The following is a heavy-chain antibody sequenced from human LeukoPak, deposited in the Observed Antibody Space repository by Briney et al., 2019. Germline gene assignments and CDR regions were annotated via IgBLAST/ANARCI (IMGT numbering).Heavy chain of an antibody. Sequence: GGSLRLSCAASGFTFNSYWMSWVRQAPGKGLEWVAPIKRGGSKKYYVDSVKGRFTISRDNAKNSLYLQMNSLRPEDRAVYYCMRDYSSASLPSGCYYAMDLWGKGTTVTVSS. D-gene: IGHD3-22*01. J-gene: IGHJ6*04. CDR2: IKRGGSKK. CDR3: MRDYSSASLPSGCYYAMDL. CDR1: GFTFNSYW. V-gene: IGHV3-7*03.